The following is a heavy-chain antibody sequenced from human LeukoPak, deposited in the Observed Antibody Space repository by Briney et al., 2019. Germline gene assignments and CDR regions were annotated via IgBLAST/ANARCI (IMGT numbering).Heavy chain of an antibody. D-gene: IGHD6-13*01. J-gene: IGHJ4*02. Sequence: GSLRLSCAPPGFTFSDYYMSWIRQAPGKGLEWVSYISSSSSYKNYADSVRGRFTISRDNAKNSLFLQMNSLRAEDTAVYYCAKGATVSATGTIDYWGQGTLVTVSS. CDR1: GFTFSDYY. CDR3: AKGATVSATGTIDY. V-gene: IGHV3-11*05. CDR2: ISSSSSYK.